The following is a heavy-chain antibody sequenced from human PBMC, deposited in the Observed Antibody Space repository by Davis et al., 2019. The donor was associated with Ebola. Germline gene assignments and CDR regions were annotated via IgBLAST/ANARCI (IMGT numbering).Heavy chain of an antibody. CDR3: TRGPQDYDFWSGYSTPFDY. J-gene: IGHJ4*02. Sequence: GESLKISCAASGFIFKTYTMHWVRQAPGKGLEWVAVIPYDGKDISYAESVRGRFTISRDNSKNTLHLQMNSLRAEDTAVYYCTRGPQDYDFWSGYSTPFDYWGQGTLVTVSS. D-gene: IGHD3-3*01. CDR1: GFIFKTYT. CDR2: IPYDGKDI. V-gene: IGHV3-30*04.